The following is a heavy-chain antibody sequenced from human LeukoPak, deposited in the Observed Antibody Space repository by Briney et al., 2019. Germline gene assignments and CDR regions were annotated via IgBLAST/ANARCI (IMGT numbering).Heavy chain of an antibody. D-gene: IGHD3-3*01. CDR3: ARVRFLEWPAPMDV. J-gene: IGHJ6*03. CDR1: GASISSYY. Sequence: SETLSLTCTVSGASISSYYWSWIRQPPGRGLEEIGPIYYRGSTNYNPSFKSRVTISLDTSRNQFSLKLSSVTAADTAVYYCARVRFLEWPAPMDVWGKGTTVTVSS. V-gene: IGHV4-59*01. CDR2: IYYRGST.